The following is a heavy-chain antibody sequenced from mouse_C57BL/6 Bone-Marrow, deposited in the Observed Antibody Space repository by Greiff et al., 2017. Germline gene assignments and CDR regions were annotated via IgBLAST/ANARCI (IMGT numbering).Heavy chain of an antibody. CDR3: ARDRDYYGSSYGYFDV. J-gene: IGHJ1*03. CDR2: ISYDGSN. Sequence: EVKLQESGPGLVKPSQSLSLTCSVTGYSITSGYYWNWIRQFPGNKLEWMGYISYDGSNNYNPSLKNRTSITRDTSKNQFFLKLNSVTTEDTATSYCARDRDYYGSSYGYFDVWGTGTTVTVSS. D-gene: IGHD1-1*01. CDR1: GYSITSGYY. V-gene: IGHV3-6*01.